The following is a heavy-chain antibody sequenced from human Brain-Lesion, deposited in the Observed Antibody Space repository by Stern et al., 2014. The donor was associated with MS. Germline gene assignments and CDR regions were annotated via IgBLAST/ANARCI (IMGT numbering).Heavy chain of an antibody. CDR2: AWYDGSTA. D-gene: IGHD5-24*01. J-gene: IGHJ4*02. V-gene: IGHV3-33*01. CDR3: ARGHIPYAYNYLFDY. CDR1: GFTFSSYG. Sequence: VHLVESGGGVVQPGTSLRLSCAASGFTFSSYGMHWARQAPGKGLEWVALAWYDGSTAYYTNSVKGRFTISRDNSKNTLSLQMNSLTAEDTAVYYCARGHIPYAYNYLFDYWGQGTLVTVSS.